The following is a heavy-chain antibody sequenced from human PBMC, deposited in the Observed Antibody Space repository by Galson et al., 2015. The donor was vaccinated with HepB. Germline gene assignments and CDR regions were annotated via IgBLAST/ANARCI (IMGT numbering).Heavy chain of an antibody. CDR2: IHWSGFYI. Sequence: SLRLSCAASGFSVRSYSMNWVRQAPGKGLEWIPSIHWSGFYIYYADSVKGRFTISRDNAKNSLYLQMNSLTAEDTAVYYCARELTRQLPLDYWGQGALVTVSS. V-gene: IGHV3-21*01. D-gene: IGHD2-2*01. CDR1: GFSVRSYS. CDR3: ARELTRQLPLDY. J-gene: IGHJ4*02.